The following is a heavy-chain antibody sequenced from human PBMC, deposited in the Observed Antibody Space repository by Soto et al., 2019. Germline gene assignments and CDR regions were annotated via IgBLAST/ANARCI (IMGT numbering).Heavy chain of an antibody. Sequence: GGSLRRSCAASGFTFSNYGMHWVRQTPGKGLEWVALILYDGSNKYYADSVKGRFTISRDNSKNTLYLQVSSLRAEDTAVYYCAKSRDAYNFYFYYGMDVWGQGTTVTVSS. V-gene: IGHV3-30*18. J-gene: IGHJ6*02. CDR2: ILYDGSNK. CDR1: GFTFSNYG. D-gene: IGHD2-2*01. CDR3: AKSRDAYNFYFYYGMDV.